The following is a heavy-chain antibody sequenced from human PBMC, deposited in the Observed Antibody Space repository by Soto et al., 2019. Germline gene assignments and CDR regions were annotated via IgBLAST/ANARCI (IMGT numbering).Heavy chain of an antibody. CDR3: ARSRSMGDWSASVPTYAYGMDV. V-gene: IGHV1-46*01. CDR1: GYTFTSYY. CDR2: INPSGGYR. Sequence: QVQLVQSGAEVKKPGASVKVSCQTSGYTFTSYYIHWVRQAPGQGLAWMGIINPSGGYRKYSKKFQDRVTMTRDAATNIVYMELSSLTSEATAVYFCARSRSMGDWSASVPTYAYGMDVWGQRPTVTVS. D-gene: IGHD3-3*01. J-gene: IGHJ6*02.